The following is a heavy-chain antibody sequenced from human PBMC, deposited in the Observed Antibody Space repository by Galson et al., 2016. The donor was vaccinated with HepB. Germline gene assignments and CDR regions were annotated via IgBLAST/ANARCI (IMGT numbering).Heavy chain of an antibody. CDR1: GFSVDTHN. J-gene: IGHJ4*02. V-gene: IGHV3-53*01. CDR2: IFANGDT. D-gene: IGHD2-15*01. Sequence: SLRLSCAASGFSVDTHNMIWVRQAPGKGLEWVSMIFANGDTSYADPVKARFTISGDNSKNTLYLQMDSLRVEDTAIYFCVRVHGGGYWGQGNQVTVSP. CDR3: VRVHGGGY.